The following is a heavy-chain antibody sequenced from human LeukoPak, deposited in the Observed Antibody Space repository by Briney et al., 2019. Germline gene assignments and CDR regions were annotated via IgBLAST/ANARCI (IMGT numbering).Heavy chain of an antibody. D-gene: IGHD3-10*01. CDR2: IYHSGST. CDR1: GGSISSGSYY. Sequence: SAPLSLTCSVSGGSISSGSYYWGWIRPPPGKGLEWIGSIYHSGSTYYNPSLKSRVTISVDTSKNQFSLKLSSVTAADTAVYYCARWVAGSYFGDWFDPWGQGTLVTVSS. J-gene: IGHJ5*02. V-gene: IGHV4-39*07. CDR3: ARWVAGSYFGDWFDP.